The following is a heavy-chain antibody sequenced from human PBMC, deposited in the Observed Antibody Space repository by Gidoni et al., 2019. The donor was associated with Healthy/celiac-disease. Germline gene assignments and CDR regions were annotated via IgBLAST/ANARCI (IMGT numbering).Heavy chain of an antibody. D-gene: IGHD6-19*01. CDR1: GFTFSDFY. V-gene: IGHV3-11*01. CDR2: ISSSGRTL. CDR3: ARPNGWLVEDY. Sequence: QVQLVETGGGLVKPGGSLRISCEASGFTFSDFYRSWIRQAPGKGLEWVSYISSSGRTLYYADSVKGRFTISRDNAKNSLYLQMNSLRAEDTAVYYCARPNGWLVEDYWGQGTLVTVSS. J-gene: IGHJ4*02.